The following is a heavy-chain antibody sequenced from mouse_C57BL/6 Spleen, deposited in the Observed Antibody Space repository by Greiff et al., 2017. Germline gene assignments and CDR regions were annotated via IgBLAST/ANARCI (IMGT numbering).Heavy chain of an antibody. J-gene: IGHJ2*01. V-gene: IGHV5-4*01. Sequence: EVQRVESGGGLVKPGGSLKLSCAASGFTFSSYAMSWVRQTPEKRLEWVATISDGGSYTSYPDNVKGRFTISRDNAKNNLYLQMSHLKSEDTAMYYCARDRGLTPYYFDYWGQGTTLTVSS. CDR3: ARDRGLTPYYFDY. CDR1: GFTFSSYA. CDR2: ISDGGSYT. D-gene: IGHD3-1*01.